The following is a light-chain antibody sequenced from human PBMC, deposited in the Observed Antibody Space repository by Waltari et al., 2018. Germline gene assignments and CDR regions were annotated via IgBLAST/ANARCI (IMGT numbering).Light chain of an antibody. J-gene: IGLJ2*01. Sequence: QSALTQPASVSGSPGQSITISCPGTSRAVGGYNYVAWYQQHPGNAPKLMIYEVSNRPSGVSNRFSGSKSGNTASLTISGLQAEDEADYYCSSYTSSSTLVVFGGGTKLTVL. CDR1: SRAVGGYNY. CDR3: SSYTSSSTLVV. V-gene: IGLV2-14*01. CDR2: EVS.